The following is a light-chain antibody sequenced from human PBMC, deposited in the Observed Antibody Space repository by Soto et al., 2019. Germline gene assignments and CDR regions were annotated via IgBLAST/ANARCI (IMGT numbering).Light chain of an antibody. J-gene: IGKJ2*01. CDR2: GAS. CDR1: QSVSNN. CDR3: QQYNNWPPRYT. V-gene: IGKV3-15*01. Sequence: EIVMTQSPATPSVSPGERATLSCRASQSVSNNLAWYQQKPGQAPRLLIYGASTRATSIPARFSGSGSGTEFTLTISSLQSEDFAVYSCQQYNNWPPRYTFGQGTKLEIK.